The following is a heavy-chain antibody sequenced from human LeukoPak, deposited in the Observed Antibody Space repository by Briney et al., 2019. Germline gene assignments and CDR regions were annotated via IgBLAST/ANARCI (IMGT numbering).Heavy chain of an antibody. Sequence: ASVEVSCKASGYSFITYDMYWVRQAPGQRLEWMGWIIPGNGKTKYSQKFQGRVSITRDTSATTVYMDLSSLRSEDTAVYYCARDGVVGTGIAFDIWGQGTMVTVSS. CDR3: ARDGVVGTGIAFDI. D-gene: IGHD7-27*01. CDR1: GYSFITYD. J-gene: IGHJ3*02. CDR2: IIPGNGKT. V-gene: IGHV1-3*01.